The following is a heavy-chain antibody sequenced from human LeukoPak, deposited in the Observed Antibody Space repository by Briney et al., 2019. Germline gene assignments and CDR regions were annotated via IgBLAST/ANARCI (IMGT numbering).Heavy chain of an antibody. CDR2: INHSGST. D-gene: IGHD2-2*01. V-gene: IGHV4-34*01. CDR1: GGSFSGYY. CDR3: ARRLGYCSSTSCYNWFDP. J-gene: IGHJ5*02. Sequence: SDTLSLTCAVYGGSFSGYYWSWIRQPPGKGLEWIGEINHSGSTNYNPSLKSRVTISVDTSKNQFSLKLSSVTAADTAVYYCARRLGYCSSTSCYNWFDPWGQGTLVTVSS.